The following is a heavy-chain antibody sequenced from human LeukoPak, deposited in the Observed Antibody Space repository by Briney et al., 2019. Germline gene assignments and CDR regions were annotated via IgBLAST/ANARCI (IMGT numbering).Heavy chain of an antibody. Sequence: PGGSLRLSCAASGFAFSNYWMHWVRQAPGKGLVWVSRIKSDGTTATYADSVTGRFTISRDNAKNTLYLQMNSLRVEDTAVYYCARDLAYYDSSGDNYWGQGTLVTVSS. CDR1: GFAFSNYW. CDR2: IKSDGTTA. CDR3: ARDLAYYDSSGDNY. D-gene: IGHD3-22*01. J-gene: IGHJ4*02. V-gene: IGHV3-74*03.